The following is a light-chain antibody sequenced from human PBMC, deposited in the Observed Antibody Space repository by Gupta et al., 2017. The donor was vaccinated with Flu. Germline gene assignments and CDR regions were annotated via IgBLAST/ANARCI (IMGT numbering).Light chain of an antibody. CDR3: QQSDSTPLT. V-gene: IGKV1-39*01. CDR2: AAS. CDR1: QSISSY. J-gene: IGKJ3*01. Sequence: DIQMTQSPSSLSASVGDRVTITCRASQSISSYLNWYQQKPGKAPKLLIYAASSLQSGVPSRFSGSGSGTDFTLTISSRQPEDFATYYCQQSDSTPLTFGHGTKVDIK.